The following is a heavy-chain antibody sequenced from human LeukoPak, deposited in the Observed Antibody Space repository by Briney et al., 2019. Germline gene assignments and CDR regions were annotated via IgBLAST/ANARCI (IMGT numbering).Heavy chain of an antibody. D-gene: IGHD2-2*01. CDR1: GYTFTDYY. CDR2: INPNSGGT. Sequence: ASVKVSCKASGYTFTDYYMHWVRQAPGQGPEWMGWINPNSGGTNYAQKFQGRVTMTRDTSISTAYMELSRLSSDDTAVYYCARRGEYQLPGWYFDYWGQGTLVTVSS. J-gene: IGHJ4*02. V-gene: IGHV1-2*02. CDR3: ARRGEYQLPGWYFDY.